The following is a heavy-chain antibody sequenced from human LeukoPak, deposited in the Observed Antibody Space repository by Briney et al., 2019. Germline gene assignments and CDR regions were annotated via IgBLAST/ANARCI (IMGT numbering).Heavy chain of an antibody. CDR2: ISYDGSNT. CDR1: GFTFTSYG. Sequence: GGSLRLSCAASGFTFTSYGMHWVRQAPGKGLEWVAVISYDGSNTYYADSGKGRFTISRDNSKNTLYLQMNSLRAEDTAVYYCARGGAVSAPNFDYWGQGTLVTVSS. D-gene: IGHD2/OR15-2a*01. CDR3: ARGGAVSAPNFDY. J-gene: IGHJ4*02. V-gene: IGHV3-30*03.